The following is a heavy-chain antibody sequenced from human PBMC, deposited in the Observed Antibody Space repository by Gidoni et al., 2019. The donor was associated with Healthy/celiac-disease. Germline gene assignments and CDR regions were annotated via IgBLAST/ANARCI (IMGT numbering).Heavy chain of an antibody. CDR2: IRSKANGYAT. V-gene: IGHV3-73*01. CDR1: GLSFSDCA. Sequence: EAPLVESGGGLVQPGGSLNLSCAASGLSFSDCAMLWVRQASGNGLEWVSRIRSKANGYATAYAVSVKGRFSNSRDDSKNTAYLQMNSLKTEDTAVYYCTTMVRGVISPWGQGTLVTVSS. D-gene: IGHD3-10*01. J-gene: IGHJ5*02. CDR3: TTMVRGVISP.